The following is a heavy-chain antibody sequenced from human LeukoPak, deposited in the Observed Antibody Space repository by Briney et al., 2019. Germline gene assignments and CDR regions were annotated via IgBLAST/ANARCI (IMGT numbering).Heavy chain of an antibody. CDR2: INPNSGGT. V-gene: IGHV1-2*02. CDR3: ARAGDSSSWWGNWFDP. D-gene: IGHD6-13*01. Sequence: ASVTVSCTASGYTFTGYYMHWVRQAPGQGLEWMGWINPNSGGTNYAQKFQGRVTMTRDTSISTAYMELSRLRSDDTAVYYCARAGDSSSWWGNWFDPWGQGTLVTVSS. J-gene: IGHJ5*02. CDR1: GYTFTGYY.